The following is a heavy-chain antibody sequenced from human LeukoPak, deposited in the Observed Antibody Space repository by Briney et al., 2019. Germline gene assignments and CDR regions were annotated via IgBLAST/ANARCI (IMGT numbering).Heavy chain of an antibody. D-gene: IGHD6-19*01. J-gene: IGHJ4*02. CDR1: GGSISPYH. Sequence: KASETLSLTCAVSGGSISPYHWTWIRQPPGKGLEWIGYISYSGSTNYNPSLKSRVTISLDTSKNRFSLNLSSVTAADTAVYFCARRGSDWTFDYWGQGTLVTVSS. CDR3: ARRGSDWTFDY. CDR2: ISYSGST. V-gene: IGHV4-59*08.